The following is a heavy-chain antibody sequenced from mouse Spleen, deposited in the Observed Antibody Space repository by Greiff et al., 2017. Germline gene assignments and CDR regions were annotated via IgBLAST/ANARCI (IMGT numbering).Heavy chain of an antibody. V-gene: IGHV1-7*01. CDR1: GYTFTSYW. CDR3: ARSDGYYPDY. Sequence: VQLQQSGAELAKPGASVKLSCKASGYTFTSYWMHWVKQRPGQGLEWIGYINPSSGYTKYNQKFKDKATLTADESSSTAYMQLSSLTYEDSAVYYCARSDGYYPDYWGQGTTLTVSS. CDR2: INPSSGYT. D-gene: IGHD2-3*01. J-gene: IGHJ2*01.